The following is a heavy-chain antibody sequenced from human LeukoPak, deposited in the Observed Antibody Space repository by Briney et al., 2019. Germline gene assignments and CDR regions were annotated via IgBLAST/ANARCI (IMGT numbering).Heavy chain of an antibody. D-gene: IGHD3-10*01. J-gene: IGHJ4*02. Sequence: GGSLRLSCAASGFTFSSYAMSWVRQAPGKGLEWVSAISGSGGSTYYADSVKGRFTTSRDNSKNTLYLQMNSLRAEDTAVYYCAKPYHYYGSGSYLPFDYWGQGTLVTVSS. V-gene: IGHV3-23*01. CDR2: ISGSGGST. CDR1: GFTFSSYA. CDR3: AKPYHYYGSGSYLPFDY.